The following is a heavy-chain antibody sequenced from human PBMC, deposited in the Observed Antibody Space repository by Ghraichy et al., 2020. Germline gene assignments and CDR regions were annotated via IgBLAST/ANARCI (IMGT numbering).Heavy chain of an antibody. CDR1: GGSISSSSYY. CDR3: ARARYDSSSSWYYFDY. J-gene: IGHJ4*02. Sequence: SQTLSLTCTVSGGSISSSSYYWGWIRQPPGKGLEWIGSIYYSGSTYYNPSLKSRVTISVDTSKNQFSLKLSSVTAADTAVYYCARARYDSSSSWYYFDYWGQGTLVTVSS. CDR2: IYYSGST. V-gene: IGHV4-39*01. D-gene: IGHD6-6*01.